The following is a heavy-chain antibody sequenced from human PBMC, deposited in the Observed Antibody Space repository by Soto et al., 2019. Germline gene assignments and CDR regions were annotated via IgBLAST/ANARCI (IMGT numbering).Heavy chain of an antibody. D-gene: IGHD3-10*01. J-gene: IGHJ4*02. CDR3: ARDETMVRGTPPKNPVDY. CDR1: GFTFSSYW. CDR2: IKQDGSEK. V-gene: IGHV3-7*01. Sequence: EVQLVESGGGLVQPGGSLRLSCAASGFTFSSYWMSWVRQAPGKGLDWVANIKQDGSEKYYVDSVKGRFTISRDNAKNSLYLQMNSLRAEDTAVYYCARDETMVRGTPPKNPVDYWGQGTLVTVSS.